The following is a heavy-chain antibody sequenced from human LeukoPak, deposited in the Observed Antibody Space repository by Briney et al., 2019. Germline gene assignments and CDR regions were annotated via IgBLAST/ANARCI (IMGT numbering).Heavy chain of an antibody. CDR3: AKDTEVSDILTGYYLYYYYYGMDV. CDR1: GFTFSSYA. J-gene: IGHJ6*02. D-gene: IGHD3-9*01. V-gene: IGHV3-30*04. CDR2: ISYDGSNK. Sequence: GGSLRLSCAASGFTFSSYAMHWVRQAPGKGLEWVAVISYDGSNKYYADSVKGRFTISRDNSKNTLYLQMNSLRAEDTAVYYCAKDTEVSDILTGYYLYYYYYGMDVWGQGTTVTVSS.